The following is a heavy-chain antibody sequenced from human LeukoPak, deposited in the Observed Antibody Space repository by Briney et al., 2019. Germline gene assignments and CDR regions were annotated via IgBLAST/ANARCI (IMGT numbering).Heavy chain of an antibody. CDR1: GGSINGYY. J-gene: IGHJ3*02. CDR2: IYYSGST. V-gene: IGHV4-59*08. Sequence: SETLSLTCTVSGGSINGYYWSWIRQPPGKGLEWIGYIYYSGSTNYNPSLKSRVTISVDTSKNQFSLKLSSVTAADTAVYYCARGSVAGAFDIWGQGTMVTVSS. D-gene: IGHD6-19*01. CDR3: ARGSVAGAFDI.